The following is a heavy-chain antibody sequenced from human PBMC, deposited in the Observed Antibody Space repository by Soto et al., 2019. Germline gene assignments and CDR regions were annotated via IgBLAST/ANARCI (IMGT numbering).Heavy chain of an antibody. D-gene: IGHD3-9*01. Sequence: PGGSLRLSCAASGFTFSSYAMHWVRQAPGKGLEWVAVISYDGSNKYYADSVKGRFTISRDNSKNTLYLQMNSLRAEDTAVYYCATERVVRYFDWLLYPFDYWGQGTLVNVSS. CDR1: GFTFSSYA. CDR3: ATERVVRYFDWLLYPFDY. V-gene: IGHV3-30-3*01. J-gene: IGHJ4*02. CDR2: ISYDGSNK.